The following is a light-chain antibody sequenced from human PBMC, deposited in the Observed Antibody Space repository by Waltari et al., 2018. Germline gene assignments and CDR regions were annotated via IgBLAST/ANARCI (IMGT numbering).Light chain of an antibody. J-gene: IGKJ3*01. CDR2: AAS. CDR1: QSVSSY. CDR3: QQRSNWPPIFT. Sequence: EIVLTQSPATLSLSPGERATLSCRASQSVSSYLAWYQQKPGQAPRLLIFAASKRATGIPARFRGSGSGTDFTLTISSLEPEDFAVYYCQQRSNWPPIFTFGPGTKVDIK. V-gene: IGKV3-11*01.